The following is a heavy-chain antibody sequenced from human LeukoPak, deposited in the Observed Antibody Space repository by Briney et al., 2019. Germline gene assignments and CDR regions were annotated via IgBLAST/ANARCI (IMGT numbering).Heavy chain of an antibody. J-gene: IGHJ5*02. CDR1: GFTFSNYW. Sequence: GGSLRLSCAASGFTFSNYWMHWVRQAPGKGLVWVSRINTDGSSTGYADSVKGRFTISRDNAKNTLYLQMNSLRVEDTAVYYCAGDLYGYRSGDGASGQGTLVTVSS. CDR2: INTDGSST. CDR3: AGDLYGYRSGDGA. V-gene: IGHV3-74*01. D-gene: IGHD5-12*01.